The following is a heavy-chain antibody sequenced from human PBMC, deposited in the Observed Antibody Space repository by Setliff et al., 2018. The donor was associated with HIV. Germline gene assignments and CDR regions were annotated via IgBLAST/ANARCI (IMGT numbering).Heavy chain of an antibody. CDR2: INPNSGGT. CDR1: GCTFTGNY. Sequence: ASVKVSCKASGCTFTGNYIHWVRQAPGQGLEWMGWINPNSGGTNYEQKFQGRVTMTRDTSISTAYMELSRLSADDTAIYYCVKADVLLCDVWGQGTLVTVSS. D-gene: IGHD3-16*01. CDR3: VKADVLLCDV. J-gene: IGHJ4*02. V-gene: IGHV1-2*02.